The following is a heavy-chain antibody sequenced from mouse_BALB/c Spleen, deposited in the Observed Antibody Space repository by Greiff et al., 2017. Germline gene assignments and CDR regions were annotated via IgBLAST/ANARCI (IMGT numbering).Heavy chain of an antibody. J-gene: IGHJ3*01. CDR3: ARDSSGYPLAY. D-gene: IGHD3-2*01. CDR1: GYTFTSYN. V-gene: IGHV1-12*01. CDR2: IYPGNGDT. Sequence: QVQLQQPGAELVKPGASVKMSCKASGYTFTSYNMHWVKQTPGQGLEWIGAIYPGNGDTSYNQKFKGKATLTADKSSSTAYMQLSSLTSEDSAVYYCARDSSGYPLAYWGQGTLVTVSA.